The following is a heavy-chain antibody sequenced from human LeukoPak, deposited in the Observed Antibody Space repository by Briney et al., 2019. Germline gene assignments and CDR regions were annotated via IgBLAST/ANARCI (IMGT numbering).Heavy chain of an antibody. CDR2: ISGSGGST. CDR1: EFSVGSNY. Sequence: GGSLRLSCAASEFSVGSNYMTWVRQAPGKGLEWVSAISGSGGSTYYADSVKGRFTISRDNSKNTLYLQMNSLRAEDTAVYYCAKRRSSGWYRLLDYWGQGTLVTVSS. J-gene: IGHJ4*02. V-gene: IGHV3-23*01. D-gene: IGHD6-19*01. CDR3: AKRRSSGWYRLLDY.